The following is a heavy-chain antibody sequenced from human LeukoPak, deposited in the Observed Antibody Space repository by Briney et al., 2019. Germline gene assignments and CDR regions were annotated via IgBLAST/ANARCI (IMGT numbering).Heavy chain of an antibody. CDR3: ARRYCSSTICDTYFEH. V-gene: IGHV5-51*01. CDR1: GYSFTNYW. J-gene: IGHJ1*01. D-gene: IGHD2-2*02. Sequence: GESLKISCKGSGYSFTNYWIGWVRQMPGKGLEWMGIIYPGDSDTRYSPSFQGQVTISADKSISTAYLQWSSLKASDTAMYYCARRYCSSTICDTYFEHWGQGTLVTVSS. CDR2: IYPGDSDT.